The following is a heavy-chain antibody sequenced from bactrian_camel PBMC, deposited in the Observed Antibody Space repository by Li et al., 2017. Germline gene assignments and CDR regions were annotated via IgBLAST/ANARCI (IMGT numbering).Heavy chain of an antibody. CDR1: GYDYSPNYMV. V-gene: IGHV3S53*01. D-gene: IGHD3*01. CDR3: AARYCWNQAYKY. CDR2: IDRNFRT. J-gene: IGHJ4*01. Sequence: HVQLVESGGGSVQAGGSLRLSCAAFGYDYSPNYMVMGWFRQAPGKAREGVAAIDRNFRTTYADSVQGRFTISKDNAANTLYLQMGSLKAEDTAMYYCAARYCWNQAYKYWGLGTQVTVS.